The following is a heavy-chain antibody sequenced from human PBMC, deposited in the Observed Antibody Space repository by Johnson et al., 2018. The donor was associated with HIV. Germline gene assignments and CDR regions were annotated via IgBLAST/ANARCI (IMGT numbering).Heavy chain of an antibody. J-gene: IGHJ3*02. V-gene: IGHV3-7*03. Sequence: VQLVESGGSVVRPGGSLTLSCAASGFSFDDYGMTWVRQIAGKGLEWVANIKQDGSEKYYVDSVKGRFTISRDNAKNSLYLQMNTLRAEDTAVYYCARLIAVVIDGFDIWGQGTMVTVSS. CDR3: ARLIAVVIDGFDI. D-gene: IGHD3-22*01. CDR2: IKQDGSEK. CDR1: GFSFDDYG.